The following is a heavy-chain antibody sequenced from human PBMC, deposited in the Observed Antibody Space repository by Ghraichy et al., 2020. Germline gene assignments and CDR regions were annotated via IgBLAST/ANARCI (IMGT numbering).Heavy chain of an antibody. J-gene: IGHJ4*02. CDR3: AKGTSVAAVRPFDY. Sequence: GESLNISCAASGFTFSRYAMSWVRQAPGKGLEWVSAISGSGGSTYHADSVKGRFTISRDNSKNTLYLQMNSLRAEDTAVYYCAKGTSVAAVRPFDYWGQGTRVTVSS. CDR2: ISGSGGST. V-gene: IGHV3-23*01. CDR1: GFTFSRYA. D-gene: IGHD2-2*01.